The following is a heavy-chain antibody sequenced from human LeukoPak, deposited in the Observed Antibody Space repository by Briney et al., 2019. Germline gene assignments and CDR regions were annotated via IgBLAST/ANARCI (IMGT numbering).Heavy chain of an antibody. CDR1: GFTFDDYG. V-gene: IGHV3-20*01. D-gene: IGHD1-26*01. Sequence: GGSLRLSCAASGFTFDDYGMSWVRQAPGKGLEWVSGINWNGGSTGYADSVKGRFTISRDNAKNSLYLQMNSLRAEDTALYHCARADSGSYYYYMDVWGKGTTVTISS. CDR3: ARADSGSYYYYMDV. J-gene: IGHJ6*03. CDR2: INWNGGST.